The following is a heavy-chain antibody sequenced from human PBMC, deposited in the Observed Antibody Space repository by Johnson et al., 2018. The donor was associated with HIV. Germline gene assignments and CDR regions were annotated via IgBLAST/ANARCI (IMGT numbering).Heavy chain of an antibody. V-gene: IGHV3-11*04. CDR2: ISSSGTTI. Sequence: QVLLLESGGGLVKPGGSLRLSCAASGFSVSDSYMSWVRQAPGKGLEWISYISSSGTTIYYADSVKGRFTISRDNAKNSLYLQMNSLRAEDSAVYYCARAPPGWELPDIWGQGTMVTVSS. J-gene: IGHJ3*02. D-gene: IGHD1-26*01. CDR3: ARAPPGWELPDI. CDR1: GFSVSDSY.